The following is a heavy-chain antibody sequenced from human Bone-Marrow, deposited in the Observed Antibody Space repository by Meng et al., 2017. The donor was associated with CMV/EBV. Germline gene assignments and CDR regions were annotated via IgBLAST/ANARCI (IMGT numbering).Heavy chain of an antibody. D-gene: IGHD1-26*01. CDR1: GCTLDEER. CDR3: ARGWGANPTGADY. CDR2: INWNGGST. J-gene: IGHJ4*02. Sequence: ASGCTLDEERMSAVRKAQGKGLEWVSAINWNGGSTGYAGSVKGGITLARDNAKHSMYLQMNSLRAEDTALYYCARGWGANPTGADYWGQGTLVTVSS. V-gene: IGHV3-20*03.